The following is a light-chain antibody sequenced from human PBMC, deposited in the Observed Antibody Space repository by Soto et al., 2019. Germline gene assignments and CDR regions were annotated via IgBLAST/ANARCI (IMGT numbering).Light chain of an antibody. CDR1: NIGSKN. CDR3: QVWDSSTARV. CDR2: RDS. V-gene: IGLV3-9*01. J-gene: IGLJ3*02. Sequence: SYELTQPLSVSVALGQTARITCGGNNIGSKNVQWYQHKPGQAPVMVIPRDSNLTSGIPARFSGYNSGNTAPMTIRGAKAGDEADYYCQVWDSSTARVFGGGTKLTVL.